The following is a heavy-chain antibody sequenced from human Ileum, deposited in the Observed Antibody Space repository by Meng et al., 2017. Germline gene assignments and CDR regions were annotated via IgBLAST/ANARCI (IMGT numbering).Heavy chain of an antibody. J-gene: IGHJ4*02. Sequence: QEHLVGSGGGVVQPGTSLRLSFAASGFTFKNYGMHWVRQAPGKGLEWVAVIWYDGSKTYYADSVKGRFSISRDNSKNTLYLQMNSLRAEDTAVYYCARYRSGSSDYWGPGTLVTVSS. V-gene: IGHV3-33*01. CDR2: IWYDGSKT. D-gene: IGHD3-10*01. CDR3: ARYRSGSSDY. CDR1: GFTFKNYG.